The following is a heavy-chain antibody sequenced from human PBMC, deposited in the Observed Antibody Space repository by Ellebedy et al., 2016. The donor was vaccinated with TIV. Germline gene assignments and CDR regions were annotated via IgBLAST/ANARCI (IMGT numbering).Heavy chain of an antibody. CDR2: INHSGAI. CDR1: GGSFTNYY. V-gene: IGHV4-34*01. J-gene: IGHJ4*02. CDR3: ARGEGRGSVVERRNRYFDS. D-gene: IGHD2-21*01. Sequence: MPGGSLRLSCAVYGGSFTNYYWNWIRQSPGKGLDWIGEINHSGAINFTPSLTSRLTMSVDTSTNQFSVKMTSLPAADTAVYYCARGEGRGSVVERRNRYFDSWGQGALVTVSS.